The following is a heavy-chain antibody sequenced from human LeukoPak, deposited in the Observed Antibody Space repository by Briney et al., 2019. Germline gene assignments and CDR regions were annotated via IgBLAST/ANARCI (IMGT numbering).Heavy chain of an antibody. D-gene: IGHD3-10*01. CDR2: IYYSGST. CDR1: GGSLSSYY. Sequence: SETLFLTCTVHGGSLSSYYWTWIRQTPGKGLEWIGYIYYSGSTNYNPSLKSRVTISVDTYKTQFSLKLSSVTAADTAVYYCAVSYGSGPYYYYGMDVWGQGTTVTVSS. V-gene: IGHV4-59*08. CDR3: AVSYGSGPYYYYGMDV. J-gene: IGHJ6*02.